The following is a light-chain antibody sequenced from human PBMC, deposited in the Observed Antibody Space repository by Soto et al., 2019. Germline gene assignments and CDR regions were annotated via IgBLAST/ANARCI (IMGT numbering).Light chain of an antibody. CDR1: SSDVGTYDY. Sequence: QSALTQPPSASGSPGQSVTISCTGNSSDVGTYDYVSWFQHQPGKAPKLIIFEVTKRPPGVPDRFSGSKSGDTASLTVSGLQAEDETDYYCNSFSALDNGVFGGGPNLTVL. CDR2: EVT. CDR3: NSFSALDNGV. J-gene: IGLJ3*02. V-gene: IGLV2-8*01.